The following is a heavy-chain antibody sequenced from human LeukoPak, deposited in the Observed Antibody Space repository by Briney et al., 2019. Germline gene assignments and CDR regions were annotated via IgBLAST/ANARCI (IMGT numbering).Heavy chain of an antibody. D-gene: IGHD5-12*01. CDR1: GFPFSSHG. V-gene: IGHV3-23*01. J-gene: IGHJ4*02. CDR3: AKDGAWLRFDD. CDR2: ISPGGGPT. Sequence: PGGSLRLSCAGSGFPFSSHGMNWVRQAPGKGLEWVSGISPGGGPTYYADSVKGGFTISREDSKNTLYLQMENLRAEDTAVYYCAKDGAWLRFDDWGQGILVTVSS.